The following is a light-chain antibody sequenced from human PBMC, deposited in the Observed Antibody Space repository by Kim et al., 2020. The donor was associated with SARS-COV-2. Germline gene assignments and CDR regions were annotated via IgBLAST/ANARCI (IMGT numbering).Light chain of an antibody. CDR2: DNS. J-gene: IGLJ1*01. Sequence: VTISCTGSSSNIRAGYDVHCYQQLPGTAPKLLIYDNSNRPSGLPDRFAGSKSGTSASLAITGLQAEDEADYYCQSYDRSLSALYVFGTGTKVTVL. CDR1: SSNIRAGYD. V-gene: IGLV1-40*01. CDR3: QSYDRSLSALYV.